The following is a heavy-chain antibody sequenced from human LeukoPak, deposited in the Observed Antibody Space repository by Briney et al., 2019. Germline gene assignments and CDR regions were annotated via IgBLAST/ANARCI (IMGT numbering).Heavy chain of an antibody. CDR3: AKDRGYSYASGFDS. Sequence: GGSLRLSCEASGFSFGDYAMHWVRQAPGKGLQWVSSINWDVRDTYYEDSVKGRFTISRDNTKNSLFLQMNSLTPEDTALYYCAKDRGYSYASGFDSWGQGTLVTVSS. J-gene: IGHJ4*02. V-gene: IGHV3-43*01. CDR2: INWDVRDT. D-gene: IGHD5-18*01. CDR1: GFSFGDYA.